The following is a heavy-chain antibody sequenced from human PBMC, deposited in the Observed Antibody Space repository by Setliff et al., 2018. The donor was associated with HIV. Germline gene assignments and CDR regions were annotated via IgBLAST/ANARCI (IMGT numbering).Heavy chain of an antibody. CDR2: IYYSGST. J-gene: IGHJ4*02. D-gene: IGHD3-3*01. CDR3: ARGYYNFWSGYPPLDY. CDR1: GGSISSYY. Sequence: SETLSLTCTVSGGSISSYYWSWIRQPPGKGLEWIGYIYYSGSTNYNPSLKSRVTISVDTSKNQFSLKLSSVTAADTAVYYCARGYYNFWSGYPPLDYWGQGTLVTVPQ. V-gene: IGHV4-59*01.